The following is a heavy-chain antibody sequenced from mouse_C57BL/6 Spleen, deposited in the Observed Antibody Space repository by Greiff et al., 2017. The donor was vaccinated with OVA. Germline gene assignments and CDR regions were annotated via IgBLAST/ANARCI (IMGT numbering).Heavy chain of an antibody. CDR2: LYPGSGST. J-gene: IGHJ3*01. CDR3: ARCYDYDRGFAY. Sequence: QVQLQQPGAELVKPGASVKMSCKASCYTFTSYWITWVKQRPGQGLEWIGDLYPGSGSTNYNETFKSKATLTVDTSSSTAYMQLSSLTSEDSAVYYCARCYDYDRGFAYWGQGTLVTVSA. V-gene: IGHV1-55*01. CDR1: CYTFTSYW. D-gene: IGHD2-4*01.